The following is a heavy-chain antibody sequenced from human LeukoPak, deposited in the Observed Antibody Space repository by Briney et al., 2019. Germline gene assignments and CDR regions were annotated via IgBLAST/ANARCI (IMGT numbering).Heavy chain of an antibody. Sequence: GGSLRLSCAASGFTFSSYSMNWVRQAPGKGLEWVSSISSSSSYIYYADSVKGRFTISRDNAKNSLYLQMNGLRAEDTAVYYCARDRSYDSSGYLTGWGQGTLVTVSS. CDR2: ISSSSSYI. D-gene: IGHD3-22*01. V-gene: IGHV3-21*01. J-gene: IGHJ4*02. CDR3: ARDRSYDSSGYLTG. CDR1: GFTFSSYS.